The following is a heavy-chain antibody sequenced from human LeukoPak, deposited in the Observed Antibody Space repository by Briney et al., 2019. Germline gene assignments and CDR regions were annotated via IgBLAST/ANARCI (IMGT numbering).Heavy chain of an antibody. J-gene: IGHJ4*02. CDR2: ISGSGGTT. CDR3: AKRVGGVNNFDY. V-gene: IGHV3-23*01. D-gene: IGHD3-16*01. CDR1: GFTFSSYA. Sequence: PGGSLRLSCAASGFTFSSYAMNWVRQAPGKGLEWVSVISGSGGTTYYADSVKGRFTISRDNSKNMLYLQMNNLRAEDTAVYYCAKRVGGVNNFDYWGQGTLVTVSS.